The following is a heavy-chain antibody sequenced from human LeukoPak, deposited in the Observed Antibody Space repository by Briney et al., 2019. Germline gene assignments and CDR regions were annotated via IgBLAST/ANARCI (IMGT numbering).Heavy chain of an antibody. J-gene: IGHJ5*02. CDR3: ATDRWRGLYNWFDP. Sequence: ASVKVSCKVSGYTLTELSMHWVRQAPGKGIEWMGGFYPEDGETIYAQKFQGRVTMTEDTSTDTAYMELSSLRSEDTAVYYCATDRWRGLYNWFDPWGQGALVTVSS. V-gene: IGHV1-24*01. D-gene: IGHD4-23*01. CDR1: GYTLTELS. CDR2: FYPEDGET.